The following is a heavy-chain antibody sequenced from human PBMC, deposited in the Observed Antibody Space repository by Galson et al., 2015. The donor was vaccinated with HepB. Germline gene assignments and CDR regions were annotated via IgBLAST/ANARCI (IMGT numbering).Heavy chain of an antibody. V-gene: IGHV1-18*01. Sequence: SVKVSCKASGGTFSSYTISWVRQAPGQGLEWMGWISAYNGNTNYAQKLQGRVTMTTDTSTSTAYMELRSLRSDDTAVYYCARDYPMVRGVIRFTDWGQGTLVTVSS. D-gene: IGHD3-10*01. CDR2: ISAYNGNT. CDR3: ARDYPMVRGVIRFTD. CDR1: GGTFSSYT. J-gene: IGHJ4*02.